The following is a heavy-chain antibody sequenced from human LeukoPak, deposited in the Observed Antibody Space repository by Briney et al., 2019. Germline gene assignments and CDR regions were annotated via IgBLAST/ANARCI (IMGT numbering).Heavy chain of an antibody. D-gene: IGHD2/OR15-2a*01. V-gene: IGHV4-59*01. CDR1: LGSISDYY. Sequence: SETLSLTCTVPLGSISDYYWSWIRQPPGKGLEWIGYIFYSGSTKYKPSLKSRATISLHTSKNHFSLKLSSVTSADTAVYYCASASLNIYAFDIWGQGTMVTVSS. CDR3: ASASLNIYAFDI. J-gene: IGHJ3*02. CDR2: IFYSGST.